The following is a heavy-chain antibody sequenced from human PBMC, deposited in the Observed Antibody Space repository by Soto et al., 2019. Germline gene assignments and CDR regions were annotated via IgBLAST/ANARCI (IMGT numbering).Heavy chain of an antibody. CDR2: INHTGRN. CDR1: AEYFSTYY. V-gene: IGHV4-34*01. Sequence: HVQQQQWCAGLLKPSETLSLRCAGSAEYFSTYYWNWLRQSPGKGLEWIGEINHTGRNNYNPYLKSRVTMSIDMSKNQLSLRLTSVTAADTGVYYCARGGSSEWQVALDIWGQGTMVTVSS. CDR3: ARGGSSEWQVALDI. D-gene: IGHD6-19*01. J-gene: IGHJ3*02.